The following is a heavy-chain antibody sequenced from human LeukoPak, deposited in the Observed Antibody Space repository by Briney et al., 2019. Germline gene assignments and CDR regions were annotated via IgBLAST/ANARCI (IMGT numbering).Heavy chain of an antibody. V-gene: IGHV4-59*01. J-gene: IGHJ4*02. CDR1: GGSISSYY. Sequence: SETLSLTCTVSGGSISSYYWSWIRQPPGKGLEWIGYIYYSGSTNYNPSLKSRVTISVDTSKNQFSLKLSSVTAADTAVYYCARGEWALFDYWGQGTLVTVSS. CDR3: ARGEWALFDY. D-gene: IGHD2-8*01. CDR2: IYYSGST.